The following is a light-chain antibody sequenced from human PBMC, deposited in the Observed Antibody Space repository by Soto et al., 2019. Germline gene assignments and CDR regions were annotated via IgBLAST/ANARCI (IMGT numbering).Light chain of an antibody. CDR3: QQANNFLYT. V-gene: IGKV1-12*01. J-gene: IGKJ3*01. CDR2: DRS. CDR1: QGLTNL. Sequence: DIPLTQSPSSVSASVGDRVTITCRASQGLTNLLAWYQQRPGKAPTLLIYDRSSLQTGDPSRFSASGSGTSFTLTISNLQPEDSATYDGQQANNFLYTVGPGTKVEIK.